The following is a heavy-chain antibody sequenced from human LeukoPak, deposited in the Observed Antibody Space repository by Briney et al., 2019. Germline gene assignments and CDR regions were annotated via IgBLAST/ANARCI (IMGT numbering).Heavy chain of an antibody. CDR2: IIPIFGTA. CDR1: GGTFSSYA. D-gene: IGHD4/OR15-4a*01. V-gene: IGHV1-69*05. Sequence: GASVKVSCKASGGTFSSYAISWVRQAPGQGLEWMGRIIPIFGTANYAQKFQGRVTITTDESTSTAYMELSSLRSEDTAVYYCARDLGALGPLDYWGQGTLVTVSS. J-gene: IGHJ4*02. CDR3: ARDLGALGPLDY.